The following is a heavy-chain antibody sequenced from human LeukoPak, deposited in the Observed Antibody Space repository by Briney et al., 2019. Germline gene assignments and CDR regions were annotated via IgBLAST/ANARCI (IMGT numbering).Heavy chain of an antibody. CDR1: GGSFSGYH. CDR2: INHSGST. D-gene: IGHD3-22*01. CDR3: ARGVVNYYDSSGYYHY. J-gene: IGHJ4*02. Sequence: SETLSLTCAVYGGSFSGYHWSWIRQPPGKGLEWIGDINHSGSTNYNPSLKSRVTIPVDTSKNQFSLKLSSVTAADAAVYYCARGVVNYYDSSGYYHYWGQGTLVTVSS. V-gene: IGHV4-34*01.